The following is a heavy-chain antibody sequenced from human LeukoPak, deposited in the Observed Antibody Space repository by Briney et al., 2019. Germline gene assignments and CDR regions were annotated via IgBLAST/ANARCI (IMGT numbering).Heavy chain of an antibody. D-gene: IGHD1-7*01. Sequence: GGSLRLSCAASGFTFSSYGMHWVRQAPGKGLEWVAVISYDGSNQYYADSVKGRFTISRDNSKNTLYLQMNSLRAEDTAVYYCAKRGDWNSTFSYYYYMDVWGKGTTVTVSS. V-gene: IGHV3-30*18. CDR3: AKRGDWNSTFSYYYYMDV. CDR2: ISYDGSNQ. CDR1: GFTFSSYG. J-gene: IGHJ6*03.